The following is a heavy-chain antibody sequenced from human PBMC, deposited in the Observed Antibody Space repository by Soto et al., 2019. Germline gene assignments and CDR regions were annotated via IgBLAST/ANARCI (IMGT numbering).Heavy chain of an antibody. V-gene: IGHV3-30*04. CDR3: AKVIVPAAMVNYYYGMDV. CDR2: TSWDGNNK. CDR1: GFTFSGYA. J-gene: IGHJ6*02. Sequence: GGSLRLSCAASGFTFSGYAMHWVRQPPGKGLEWVAVTSWDGNNKYYADSVKGRFTISRDTSKNTLYLQMNSLRAEDMAVYYCAKVIVPAAMVNYYYGMDVWGQGTTVTVSS. D-gene: IGHD2-2*01.